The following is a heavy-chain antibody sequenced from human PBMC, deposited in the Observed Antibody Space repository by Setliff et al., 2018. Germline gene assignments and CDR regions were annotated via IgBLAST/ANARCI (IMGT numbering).Heavy chain of an antibody. V-gene: IGHV4-59*01. D-gene: IGHD3-22*01. CDR1: GGSIGSSF. Sequence: SETLSLTCTVSGGSIGSSFWNWIRQSPGKGLEWIGYKSNRGDTNSNPSLRSRLTMTVDTSKSQFSLNLTSVTAADTAVYFCARAVDSSSYFPFWYFDLWGRGTLVTVSS. J-gene: IGHJ2*01. CDR2: KSNRGDT. CDR3: ARAVDSSSYFPFWYFDL.